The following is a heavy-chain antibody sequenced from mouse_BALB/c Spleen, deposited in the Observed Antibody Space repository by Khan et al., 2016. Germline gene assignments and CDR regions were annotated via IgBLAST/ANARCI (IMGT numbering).Heavy chain of an antibody. CDR2: IWSDGST. CDR3: ARRDDGGGAMDY. V-gene: IGHV2-6*02. D-gene: IGHD2-3*01. CDR1: GFSLTSYG. Sequence: VQLQESGPGLVAPSQSLSITCTVSGFSLTSYGVHWVRQPPGKGLEWLVVIWSDGSTTYNSALKSRLSISKDNSTSQVFLKMNSLQTDDTAMYYCARRDDGGGAMDYWGQGTSLTVSS. J-gene: IGHJ4*01.